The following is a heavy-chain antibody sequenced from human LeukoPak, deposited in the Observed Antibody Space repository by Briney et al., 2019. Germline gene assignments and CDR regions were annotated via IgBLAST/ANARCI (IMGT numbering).Heavy chain of an antibody. CDR3: TGDHCSSINCYEYNYYGMDV. D-gene: IGHD2-2*01. Sequence: ASVKVSCKASGFTFTTYYIHWVRRAPGQGLEWMGWINPNSGVTESAQKFQGRVTMTRDTSTSTAYTELSRLRSDDTAVYYCTGDHCSSINCYEYNYYGMDVWGQGTTVTVSS. J-gene: IGHJ6*02. CDR1: GFTFTTYY. CDR2: INPNSGVT. V-gene: IGHV1-2*02.